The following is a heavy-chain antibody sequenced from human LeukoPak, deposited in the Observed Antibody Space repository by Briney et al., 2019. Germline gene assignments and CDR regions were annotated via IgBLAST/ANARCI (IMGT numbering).Heavy chain of an antibody. CDR2: INHSGST. V-gene: IGHV4-34*01. D-gene: IGHD1-26*01. CDR3: ARHVRGGSYYSYYYMDV. J-gene: IGHJ6*03. Sequence: SETLSLTCAVYGGSFSGYYWSWIRQPPGKGLEWVGEINHSGSTNYNPSLKSRVTISVDTSKNQFSLKLSSVTAADTAVYYCARHVRGGSYYSYYYMDVWGKGTTVTISS. CDR1: GGSFSGYY.